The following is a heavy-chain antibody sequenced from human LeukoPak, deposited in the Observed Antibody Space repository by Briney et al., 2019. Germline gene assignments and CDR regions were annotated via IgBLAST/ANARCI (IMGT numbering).Heavy chain of an antibody. CDR3: ARRGVGATFLFDY. V-gene: IGHV4-39*01. CDR1: GGSISSSSYY. Sequence: SETLSLTCTVSGGSISSSSYYWGWIRQPPGKGLEWIGSIYYSGSTYYNPSLKSRVTISVDTSKNQFPLKLSSVTAADTAVYYCARRGVGATFLFDYWGQGTLVTVSS. J-gene: IGHJ4*02. D-gene: IGHD1-26*01. CDR2: IYYSGST.